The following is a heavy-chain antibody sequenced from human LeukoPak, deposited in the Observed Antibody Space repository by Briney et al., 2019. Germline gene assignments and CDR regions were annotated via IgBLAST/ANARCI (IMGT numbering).Heavy chain of an antibody. J-gene: IGHJ4*02. V-gene: IGHV1-2*02. Sequence: ASVTVSCKASGYTFTGYYMHWVRQAPGQGLEWMGWIIPNSGSTNYVQKFQGRVTMTRDTSISTAYMELRRLSSDDTAVYYCARGTVASSSWCVVDYWGQGTLVSVSS. CDR3: ARGTVASSSWCVVDY. D-gene: IGHD6-13*01. CDR1: GYTFTGYY. CDR2: IIPNSGST.